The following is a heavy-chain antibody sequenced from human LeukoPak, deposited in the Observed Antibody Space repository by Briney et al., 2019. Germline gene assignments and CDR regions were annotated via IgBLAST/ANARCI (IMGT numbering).Heavy chain of an antibody. CDR3: ARDLDDYVWGSYRY. D-gene: IGHD3-16*02. CDR2: ISSSSSTI. V-gene: IGHV3-48*01. Sequence: GGSPRLSCAASGFTFSSYSMNSVRQAPGKGLEWVSYISSSSSTIYYADSVKGRFTISRDNAKNSLYLQMNSLRAEDTAVYYCARDLDDYVWGSYRYWGQGTLVTVSS. CDR1: GFTFSSYS. J-gene: IGHJ4*02.